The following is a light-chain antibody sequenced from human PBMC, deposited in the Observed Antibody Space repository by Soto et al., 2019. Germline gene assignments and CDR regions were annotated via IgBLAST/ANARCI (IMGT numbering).Light chain of an antibody. CDR2: GIS. CDR3: QQYGGSFRV. J-gene: IGKJ3*01. CDR1: QSVTSNY. V-gene: IGKV3-20*01. Sequence: EVVMTQSPATLSVSPGERATLSCRASQSVTSNYLAWYQQKPGQAPRLLIYGISTRATGVPDRFSGSGSGTDFTLTISRLEPEDFAVYYCQQYGGSFRVFGPGTKVDIK.